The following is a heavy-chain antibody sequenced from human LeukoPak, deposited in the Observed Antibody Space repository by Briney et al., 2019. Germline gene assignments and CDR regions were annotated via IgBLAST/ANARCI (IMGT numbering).Heavy chain of an antibody. J-gene: IGHJ4*02. V-gene: IGHV1-46*01. CDR1: GYTFTSYY. D-gene: IGHD6-19*01. CDR2: INPSGGST. CDR3: AREGGQQWLVDY. Sequence: GASVKASCKASGYTFTSYYMHWVRQAPGQGLEWMGIINPSGGSTSYAQKFQGRVTMTRDTSTSTVYMELSSLRSEDTAVYYCAREGGQQWLVDYWGQGTLVTVSS.